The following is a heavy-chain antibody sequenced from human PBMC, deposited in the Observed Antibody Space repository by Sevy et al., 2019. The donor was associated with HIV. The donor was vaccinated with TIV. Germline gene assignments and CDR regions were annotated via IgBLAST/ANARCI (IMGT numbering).Heavy chain of an antibody. CDR1: GGSISSYY. Sequence: SETLSLTCTVSGGSISSYYWSWIRQPPGKGLEWIGYIYYSGSTNYNPSLKSRVTISVDTSKNQFSLKLSSVTAADTVVYYCARGILGYCSGGSCFGFDYWGQGTLVTVSS. V-gene: IGHV4-59*01. CDR2: IYYSGST. J-gene: IGHJ4*02. CDR3: ARGILGYCSGGSCFGFDY. D-gene: IGHD2-15*01.